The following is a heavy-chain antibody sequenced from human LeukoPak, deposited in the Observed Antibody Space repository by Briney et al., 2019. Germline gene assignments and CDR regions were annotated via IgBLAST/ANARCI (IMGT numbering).Heavy chain of an antibody. Sequence: ASVKVSCKVSGSTLSDLSIHWVRQAPGKGLEYVGGSDPEDGETFRAQNFQGRVTMTEDTATDTAYMELSGLRSEDTALYYCVTDRARLFWYFDVWGRGTLVTVSS. V-gene: IGHV1-24*01. CDR1: GSTLSDLS. CDR3: VTDRARLFWYFDV. D-gene: IGHD2-21*02. J-gene: IGHJ2*01. CDR2: SDPEDGET.